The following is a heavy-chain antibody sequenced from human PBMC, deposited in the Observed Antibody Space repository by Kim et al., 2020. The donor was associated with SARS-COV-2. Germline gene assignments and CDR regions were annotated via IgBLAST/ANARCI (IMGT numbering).Heavy chain of an antibody. CDR2: IYPGDSDT. CDR3: ARLSEQEFLYYGMDV. V-gene: IGHV5-51*01. Sequence: GESLKISCKGSGYSFTSYWIGWVRQMPGKGLEWMGIIYPGDSDTRYSPSFQGQVTISADKSISTAYLQWSSLKASDTAMYYCARLSEQEFLYYGMDVWGQGTTVTVSS. D-gene: IGHD3-10*01. CDR1: GYSFTSYW. J-gene: IGHJ6*02.